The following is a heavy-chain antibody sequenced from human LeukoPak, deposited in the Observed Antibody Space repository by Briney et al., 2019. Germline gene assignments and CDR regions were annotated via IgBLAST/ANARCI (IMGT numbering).Heavy chain of an antibody. CDR2: IYYSGST. D-gene: IGHD1-26*01. CDR1: GGSISSGGYY. J-gene: IGHJ4*02. Sequence: SETLPLTCTVSGGSISSGGYYWSWIRQHPGKGLEWIGYIYYSGSTYYNPSLKSRVTISVDTSKNQFSLKLSSVTAAGTAVYYCARSSRSYGFDYWGQGTLVTVSS. V-gene: IGHV4-31*03. CDR3: ARSSRSYGFDY.